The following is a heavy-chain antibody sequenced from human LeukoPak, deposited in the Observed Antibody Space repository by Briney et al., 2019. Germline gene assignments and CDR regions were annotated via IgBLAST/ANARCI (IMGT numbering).Heavy chain of an antibody. CDR2: VSNSGNT. V-gene: IGHV4-59*08. Sequence: SDTLSLTCSVSGGSIRNYYLTWIRQPPGKGLEWIGHVSNSGNTKYNPSLKSRVTISIDTSKKHFSLKLSYVSAADTAVYYCACRAFYDSSGLDFWGQGILVTVSS. CDR3: ACRAFYDSSGLDF. J-gene: IGHJ4*02. CDR1: GGSIRNYY. D-gene: IGHD3-22*01.